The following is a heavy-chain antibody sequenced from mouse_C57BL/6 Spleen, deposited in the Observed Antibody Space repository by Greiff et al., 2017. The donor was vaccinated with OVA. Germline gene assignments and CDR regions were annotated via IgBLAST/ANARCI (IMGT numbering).Heavy chain of an antibody. Sequence: EVKLVESGGGLVQPGGSLKLSCAASGFTFSDYGMAWVRQAPRTGPEWVAFISNLAYSIYYADTVTGRFTISRENAKNTLYLEMSSLRSEDTAMYYCARRDSKRAMDYWGQGTSVTVSS. J-gene: IGHJ4*01. D-gene: IGHD2-5*01. V-gene: IGHV5-15*01. CDR2: ISNLAYSI. CDR3: ARRDSKRAMDY. CDR1: GFTFSDYG.